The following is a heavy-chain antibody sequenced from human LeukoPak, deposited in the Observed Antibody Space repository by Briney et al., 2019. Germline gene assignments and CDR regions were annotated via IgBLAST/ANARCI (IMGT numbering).Heavy chain of an antibody. CDR1: GFTFSSYA. Sequence: GGSLRLSCAASGFTFSSYAMHWVRQAPGKGLEWVAVISYDGSNKYYADSVKGRFTISRDNSKNTLYLQMNSLRAEDTAVYYCAKDRIQYSYGYGPDYWGQGTLVTVSS. D-gene: IGHD5-18*01. V-gene: IGHV3-30-3*01. CDR3: AKDRIQYSYGYGPDY. CDR2: ISYDGSNK. J-gene: IGHJ4*02.